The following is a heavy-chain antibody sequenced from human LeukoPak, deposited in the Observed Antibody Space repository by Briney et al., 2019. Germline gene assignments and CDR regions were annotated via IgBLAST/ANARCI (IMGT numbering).Heavy chain of an antibody. D-gene: IGHD2-2*01. CDR3: AKGSHYCTSTSCYPTRPLFDY. CDR1: GFTFSSYA. CDR2: ISGSGSSGGST. Sequence: GGSLRLSCAASGFTFSSYAVGWVRQAPGKGLEWVSGISGSGSSGGSTYYADSVKGRFTISRDNANNTVYLQMNSLSAEDTAVYLCAKGSHYCTSTSCYPTRPLFDYWGQGTLVTVSS. V-gene: IGHV3-23*01. J-gene: IGHJ4*02.